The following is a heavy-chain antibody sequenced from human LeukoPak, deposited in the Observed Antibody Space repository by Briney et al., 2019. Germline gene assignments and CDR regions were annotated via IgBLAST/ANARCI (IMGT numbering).Heavy chain of an antibody. V-gene: IGHV3-11*01. Sequence: GGSLRLSCAASGFTFSDYYVGWVRRAPGKGLEWVSYITNSGGGTYYPDSVKGRFTISRDNSKNTLYLQMNSLRAEDTAVYYCAKDNWNYVTSDFDYWGQGTLVTVSS. D-gene: IGHD1-7*01. CDR2: ITNSGGGT. CDR3: AKDNWNYVTSDFDY. CDR1: GFTFSDYY. J-gene: IGHJ4*02.